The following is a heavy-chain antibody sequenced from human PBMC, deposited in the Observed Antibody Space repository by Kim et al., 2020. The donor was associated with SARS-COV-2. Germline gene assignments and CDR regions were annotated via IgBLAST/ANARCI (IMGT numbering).Heavy chain of an antibody. CDR2: IIPIFGTA. J-gene: IGHJ3*02. CDR3: ARDFMYYYDSSGSSVDAFDI. V-gene: IGHV1-69*13. D-gene: IGHD3-22*01. Sequence: SVKFSCKASGGTFSSYAISWVRQAPGQGLEWMGGIIPIFGTANYAQKFQGRVTITADESTSTAYMELSSLRSEDTAVYYCARDFMYYYDSSGSSVDAFDIWGQGTMVTVSS. CDR1: GGTFSSYA.